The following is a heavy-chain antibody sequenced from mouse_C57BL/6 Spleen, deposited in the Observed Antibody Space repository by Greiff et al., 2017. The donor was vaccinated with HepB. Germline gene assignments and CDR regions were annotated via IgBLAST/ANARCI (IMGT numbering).Heavy chain of an antibody. J-gene: IGHJ2*01. CDR1: GFSFNTYA. V-gene: IGHV10-1*01. CDR3: VRGGSGLDY. Sequence: EVMLVESGGGLVQPEGSLKLSCAASGFSFNTYAMNWVRQAPGKGLEWVARIRSKSNNYATYYADSVKDRFTISRDDSESMLYLQMNNLKTEDTAMYYCVRGGSGLDYWGQGTTLTVSS. CDR2: IRSKSNNYAT. D-gene: IGHD3-2*02.